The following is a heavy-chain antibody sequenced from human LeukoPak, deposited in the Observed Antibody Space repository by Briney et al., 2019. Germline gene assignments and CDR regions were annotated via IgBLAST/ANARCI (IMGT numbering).Heavy chain of an antibody. J-gene: IGHJ4*02. Sequence: PGGSLRLSCAASGFTFSTYSMNWVRPAPGKGLEWVSYISSSSSTIYYADSVKGRFTISRDNAKNSLYLQMNSLRAEDTAVYYCASEGSGWDQAYWGQGTLVTVPS. CDR3: ASEGSGWDQAY. V-gene: IGHV3-48*01. D-gene: IGHD6-19*01. CDR2: ISSSSSTI. CDR1: GFTFSTYS.